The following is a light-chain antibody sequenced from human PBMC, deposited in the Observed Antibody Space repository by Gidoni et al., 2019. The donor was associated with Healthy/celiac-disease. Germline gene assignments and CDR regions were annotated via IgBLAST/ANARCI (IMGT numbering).Light chain of an antibody. Sequence: QSALTQPRSVSGSPGQSVTISCTGTSSDVGGYHYVSWYHPHPVKAPKLMIYDVSKRPSGVPDRFSGSKSGNTASLTISGLQAEDEADYYCCSYAGSYTVVFGGGTKLTVL. J-gene: IGLJ2*01. V-gene: IGLV2-11*01. CDR2: DVS. CDR1: SSDVGGYHY. CDR3: CSYAGSYTVV.